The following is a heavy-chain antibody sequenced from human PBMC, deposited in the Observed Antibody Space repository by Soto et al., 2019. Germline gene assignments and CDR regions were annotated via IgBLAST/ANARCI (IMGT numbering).Heavy chain of an antibody. Sequence: QVQLVQSGAEVKKPGSSVKVSCKTSGGTFSTYSIVWVRQAPGEGLEWMGGIIPIFGTANYAQKFQERVTINPDKSTNTAIMELRNLKYEDTAMYYCASSSGNNYADATNYYFDYWDQGTLVTVSA. D-gene: IGHD1-26*01. V-gene: IGHV1-69*06. CDR2: IIPIFGTA. CDR1: GGTFSTYS. CDR3: ASSSGNNYADATNYYFDY. J-gene: IGHJ4*02.